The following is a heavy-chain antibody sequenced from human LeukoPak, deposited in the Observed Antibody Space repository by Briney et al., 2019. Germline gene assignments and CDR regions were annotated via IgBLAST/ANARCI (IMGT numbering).Heavy chain of an antibody. V-gene: IGHV1-18*01. CDR1: GYTFTSYG. Sequence: ASVKASCKASGYTFTSYGISWVRQAPGQGLEWMGWISAYNGNTNYAQKLQGRVTMTTDTSTSTAYMELRSLRSDDTAVYYCARVGYISPRGWFDPWGQGTLVTISS. CDR2: ISAYNGNT. J-gene: IGHJ5*02. CDR3: ARVGYISPRGWFDP. D-gene: IGHD5-18*01.